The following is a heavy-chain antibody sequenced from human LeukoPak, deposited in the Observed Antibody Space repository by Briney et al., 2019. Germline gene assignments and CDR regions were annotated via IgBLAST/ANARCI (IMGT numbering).Heavy chain of an antibody. CDR3: AVSVGATSEWFDP. CDR1: GFTFSDYY. D-gene: IGHD1-26*01. V-gene: IGHV3-11*04. Sequence: GGSLRLSCAASGFTFSDYYMSWIRQAPGKGLEWVSYISSSGSTIYYADSVKGRFTISRDNAKNSLYPQMNSLRAEDTAVYYCAVSVGATSEWFDPWGQGTLVTVSS. CDR2: ISSSGSTI. J-gene: IGHJ5*02.